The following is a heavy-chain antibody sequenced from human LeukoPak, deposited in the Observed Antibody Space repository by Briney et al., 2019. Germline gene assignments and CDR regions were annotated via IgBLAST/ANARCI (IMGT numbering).Heavy chain of an antibody. Sequence: PGESLKISCKGSGYSFTSYWICWVRQMPGKGLEWMGIIYPGDSDTRYSPSFQGQVTISADKSISTAYLQWSSLKASDTAMYYCAISHYYGSGSYRGNWFDPWGQGTLVTVSS. CDR1: GYSFTSYW. V-gene: IGHV5-51*01. J-gene: IGHJ5*02. CDR2: IYPGDSDT. D-gene: IGHD3-10*01. CDR3: AISHYYGSGSYRGNWFDP.